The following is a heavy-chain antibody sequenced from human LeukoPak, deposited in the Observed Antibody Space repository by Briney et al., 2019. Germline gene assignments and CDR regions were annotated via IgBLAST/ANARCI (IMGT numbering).Heavy chain of an antibody. CDR2: IYHSGNT. J-gene: IGHJ4*02. CDR1: SYSISSGYF. V-gene: IGHV4-38-2*02. CDR3: ARQTGSGLFILP. D-gene: IGHD3/OR15-3a*01. Sequence: PSETLSLTCTVSSYSISSGYFWGWIRQPPGKGLEWIGSIYHSGNTYYNPSLKSRVTISVDTSKNQFSLRLTSVTAADTAVYYCARQTGSGLFILPGGQGTLVTVSS.